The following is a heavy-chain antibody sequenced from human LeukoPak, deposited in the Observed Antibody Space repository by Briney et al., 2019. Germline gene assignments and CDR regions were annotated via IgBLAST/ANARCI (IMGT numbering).Heavy chain of an antibody. CDR1: GGSLSGYY. Sequence: PSETLSLTCAVYGGSLSGYYWSWIRQPPGKGLEWIGEINHSESTNYNPSLKSRVTISVDTSKNQFSLKLSSVTAADTAVYYCARVEGYFDWLSPGGRGFDIWGQGTMVTVSS. CDR2: INHSEST. D-gene: IGHD3-9*01. J-gene: IGHJ3*02. CDR3: ARVEGYFDWLSPGGRGFDI. V-gene: IGHV4-34*01.